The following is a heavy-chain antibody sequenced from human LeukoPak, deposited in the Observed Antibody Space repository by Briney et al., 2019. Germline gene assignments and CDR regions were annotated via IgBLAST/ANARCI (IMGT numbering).Heavy chain of an antibody. J-gene: IGHJ5*02. D-gene: IGHD3-16*01. CDR2: ISSTGGST. Sequence: GRTVRLYCSASGFTFNSYTMLWVRRAPGKGLGYVSAISSTGGSTYYANSVKGRLTNSRDNSKNTLYLQMGSLRAEDMAVYYCAREGETAFDPWGQGTLVTVSS. V-gene: IGHV3-64*01. CDR1: GFTFNSYT. CDR3: AREGETAFDP.